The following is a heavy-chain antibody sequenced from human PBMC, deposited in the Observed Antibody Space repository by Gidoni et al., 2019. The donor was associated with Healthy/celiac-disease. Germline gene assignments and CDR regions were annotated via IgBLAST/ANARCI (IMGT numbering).Heavy chain of an antibody. V-gene: IGHV4-31*03. CDR2: IYYSGST. CDR1: GCSISSGGYY. D-gene: IGHD6-19*01. J-gene: IGHJ4*02. CDR3: ARAGALQWPEDY. Sequence: QVQLQESGPGLVKPSQTLSLTCTVSGCSISSGGYYWSWIRQHPGKGLEWIGFIYYSGSTYYNPSLKSRVTISVDTSKNQFSLKLSSVTAADTAVYYCARAGALQWPEDYWGQGTLVTVSS.